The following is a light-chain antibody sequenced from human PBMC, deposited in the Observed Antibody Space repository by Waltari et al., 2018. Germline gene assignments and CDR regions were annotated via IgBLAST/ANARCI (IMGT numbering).Light chain of an antibody. V-gene: IGKV1-8*01. Sequence: AIQMTQSPPALSAWTGARVTITCRACQGISSYLAWYQQKSGEAPKLLIYAASTLQSGVPSRFSGSGSGTDFTLTISCLQSEDFATYYCQQYYSYPLTFGQGTKVDIK. CDR3: QQYYSYPLT. CDR1: QGISSY. J-gene: IGKJ1*01. CDR2: AAS.